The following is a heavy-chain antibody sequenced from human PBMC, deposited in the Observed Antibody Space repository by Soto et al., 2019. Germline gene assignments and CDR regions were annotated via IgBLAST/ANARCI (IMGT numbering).Heavy chain of an antibody. CDR2: ISSSSSYT. D-gene: IGHD1-7*01. J-gene: IGHJ4*02. CDR1: GFTFSYYY. V-gene: IGHV3-11*06. Sequence: GGSLRLSCAASGFTFSYYYMSWIRQSPGKGLEWVSYISSSSSYTNYADSVKGRFTISRDNAKNSLYLQMNSLRAEDTAVYYCARDLTGTTGFFDYWGQGTLVTVSS. CDR3: ARDLTGTTGFFDY.